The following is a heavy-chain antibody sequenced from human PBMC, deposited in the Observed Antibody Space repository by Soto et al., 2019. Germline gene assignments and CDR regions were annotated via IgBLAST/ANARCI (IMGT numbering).Heavy chain of an antibody. CDR1: GFTFSDHY. V-gene: IGHV3-11*06. CDR2: ISSSGGFT. J-gene: IGHJ6*02. Sequence: GGSLRLSCAASGFTFSDHYMSWIRQAPGKGLEWISYISSSGGFTNYADSVKGRFTISRDNGKKSLYLQMNNLTAEDTALYYCARGRLTYYYYGLDVWGQGTTVTVSS. CDR3: ARGRLTYYYYGLDV. D-gene: IGHD3-10*01.